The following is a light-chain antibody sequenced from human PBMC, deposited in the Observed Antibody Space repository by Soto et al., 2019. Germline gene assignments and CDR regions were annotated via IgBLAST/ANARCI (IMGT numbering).Light chain of an antibody. CDR2: DVS. J-gene: IGKJ5*01. V-gene: IGKV1-5*02. CDR1: PSISRW. Sequence: DVQMTQSPSTLSPSVGDRVTIICRASPSISRWLAWYQQKPGKAPQLLIFDVSSLESGVPSRFSGSGSGTEFTLTISNVQPDDFATYYCQQYNAYPITFGQGTRLEIK. CDR3: QQYNAYPIT.